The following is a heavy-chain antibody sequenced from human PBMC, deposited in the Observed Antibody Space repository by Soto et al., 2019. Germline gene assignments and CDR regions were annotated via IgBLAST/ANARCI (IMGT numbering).Heavy chain of an antibody. Sequence: GASLKVSCKASGYTFTSYGVSWVRQAPGQGLEWMGWISAYNGNTKYAQKLQGRVTMTTDTSTNTAYMDLRSLRSDDTAVYYCARDSTPVDYWGQGTRVTVSS. CDR1: GYTFTSYG. J-gene: IGHJ4*02. CDR3: ARDSTPVDY. CDR2: ISAYNGNT. V-gene: IGHV1-18*01.